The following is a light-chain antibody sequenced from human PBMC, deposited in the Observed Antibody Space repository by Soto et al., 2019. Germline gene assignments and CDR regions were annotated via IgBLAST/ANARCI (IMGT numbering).Light chain of an antibody. Sequence: VLTQSPGTLSLSRGERATLSCRASERIYSAYLGWYQQKPGQAPRLLIYGTSSRATGIPDRFSGSGSGTDFTLTISRLEPEDFAVYYCQQYGSSPPYTFGQGTKVDIK. CDR1: ERIYSAY. J-gene: IGKJ2*01. V-gene: IGKV3-20*01. CDR3: QQYGSSPPYT. CDR2: GTS.